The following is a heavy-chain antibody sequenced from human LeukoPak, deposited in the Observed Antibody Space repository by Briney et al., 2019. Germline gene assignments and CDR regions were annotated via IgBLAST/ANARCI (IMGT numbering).Heavy chain of an antibody. Sequence: GASVTVSCKASGGTFSSYAISWVRQAPGQGLEWMGGIIPIFGTANYAQKFQGRVTITTDESTSRAYMELSSLRSEDTAEYYCARDLYGDYGSADYWGKGTLVTVSS. V-gene: IGHV1-69*05. CDR3: ARDLYGDYGSADY. CDR1: GGTFSSYA. D-gene: IGHD4-17*01. CDR2: IIPIFGTA. J-gene: IGHJ4*02.